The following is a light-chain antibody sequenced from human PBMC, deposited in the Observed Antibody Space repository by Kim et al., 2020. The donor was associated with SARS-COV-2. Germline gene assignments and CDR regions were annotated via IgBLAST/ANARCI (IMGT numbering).Light chain of an antibody. Sequence: ASVGDRVTITCRASQTISSYLNWYQQKPGKAPKLLIYAASSLHSGVPSRFSGSGSGTDFTLTISSLRPEDFATYYCQQTDSIPRTFGQGTKVDIK. CDR3: QQTDSIPRT. CDR1: QTISSY. CDR2: AAS. J-gene: IGKJ1*01. V-gene: IGKV1-39*01.